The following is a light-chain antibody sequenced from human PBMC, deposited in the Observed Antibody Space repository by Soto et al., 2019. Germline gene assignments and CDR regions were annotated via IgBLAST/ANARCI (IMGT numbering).Light chain of an antibody. CDR1: SSDVGSYNL. V-gene: IGLV2-23*02. CDR3: CSYAGTSTYV. CDR2: EVS. Sequence: LTQPASVSGSPGQSITISCTGTSSDVGSYNLVSWYQHHPGKAPKFMIYEVSKRPSGVSNRFSGSKSGNTASLTISGLQAEDEADYYCCSYAGTSTYVFGTGTKVTVL. J-gene: IGLJ1*01.